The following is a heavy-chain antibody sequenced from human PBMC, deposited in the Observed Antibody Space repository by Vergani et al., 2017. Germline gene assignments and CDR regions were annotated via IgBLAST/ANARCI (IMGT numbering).Heavy chain of an antibody. CDR3: ARGSPIVVVTRFDP. CDR2: INHSGST. J-gene: IGHJ5*02. CDR1: GGSFSGYY. Sequence: QVQLQQWGAGLLKPSETLSLTCAVYGGSFSGYYWSWIRQPPGKGLEWIGEINHSGSTNYNPSLKSRVTISVDTSKNQFSLKLSSVTAADTAVYYCARGSPIVVVTRFDPWGQGTLVTVSS. D-gene: IGHD3-22*01. V-gene: IGHV4-34*01.